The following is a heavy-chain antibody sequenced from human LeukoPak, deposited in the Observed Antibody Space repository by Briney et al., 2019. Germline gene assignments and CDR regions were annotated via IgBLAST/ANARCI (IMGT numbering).Heavy chain of an antibody. CDR1: GYTFTSYG. CDR3: ARDGAGRYYDSSGYYGDY. Sequence: ASVKVSCKASGYTFTSYGISWVRQSPGQGLEWMGWISAYNGNTNYAQKLQGRVTMTTDTSTSTAYMELRSLRSDDTAVYYCARDGAGRYYDSSGYYGDYWAREPWSPSPQ. D-gene: IGHD3-22*01. CDR2: ISAYNGNT. V-gene: IGHV1-18*01. J-gene: IGHJ4*02.